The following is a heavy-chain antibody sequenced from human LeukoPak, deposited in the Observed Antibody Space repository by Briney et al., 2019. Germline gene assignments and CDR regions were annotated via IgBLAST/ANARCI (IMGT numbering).Heavy chain of an antibody. CDR1: GYTLTSYY. J-gene: IGHJ3*01. Sequence: ASVKVSCKASGYTLTSYYMHWVRQAPGHGLEWMRRINPSGGSTSYAQKFHGRVTMTRDTSTSTVYMELSSLRSEDTAVYYCARDARSLDSIDRRSRSIEVWGQGTMVTVSS. CDR2: INPSGGST. D-gene: IGHD3-3*02. CDR3: ARDARSLDSIDRRSRSIEV. V-gene: IGHV1-46*01.